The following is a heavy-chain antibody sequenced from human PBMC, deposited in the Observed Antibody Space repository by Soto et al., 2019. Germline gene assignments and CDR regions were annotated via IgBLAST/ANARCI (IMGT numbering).Heavy chain of an antibody. Sequence: EVQLVESGGGLIQPGGSLRLSCAASGFTVSSNYMSWVRQAPGKGLEWVSVIYSGGSTYYADSVKGRFTISRDNSKNTLYLQKNSLRAEDTAGDYCARDRVESGYPEYFQHWGQGTLVTVSS. CDR3: ARDRVESGYPEYFQH. CDR2: IYSGGST. CDR1: GFTVSSNY. D-gene: IGHD3-22*01. J-gene: IGHJ1*01. V-gene: IGHV3-53*01.